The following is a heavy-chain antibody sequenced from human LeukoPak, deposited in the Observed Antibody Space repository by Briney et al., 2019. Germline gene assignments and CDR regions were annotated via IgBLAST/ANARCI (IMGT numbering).Heavy chain of an antibody. CDR1: GFSFNNAW. J-gene: IGHJ5*02. Sequence: GGSLRLSCAASGFSFNNAWMTWVRQAPGKGLEWVSAISGSGGSTYYADSVKGRFTISRDNSKNTLYLQMNSLRAEDTAVYYCAKGGIGVGAAKWFDPWGQGTLVTVSS. CDR2: ISGSGGST. CDR3: AKGGIGVGAAKWFDP. V-gene: IGHV3-23*01. D-gene: IGHD2-15*01.